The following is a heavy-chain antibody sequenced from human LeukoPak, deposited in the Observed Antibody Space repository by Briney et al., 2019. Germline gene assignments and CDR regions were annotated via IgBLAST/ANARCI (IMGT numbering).Heavy chain of an antibody. CDR3: ARDPYSGNYGNYYYYYMDV. CDR2: ISSSGTI. V-gene: IGHV3-11*04. CDR1: GFTFSDYF. D-gene: IGHD1-26*01. J-gene: IGHJ6*03. Sequence: PGGSLRLSCAASGFTFSDYFMSWIRQAPGKGLEWVSHISSSGTIYYADSVKGRATISRDNAKNSLYLQMNSLGPEDTAVYYCARDPYSGNYGNYYYYYMDVWGKGTTVTISS.